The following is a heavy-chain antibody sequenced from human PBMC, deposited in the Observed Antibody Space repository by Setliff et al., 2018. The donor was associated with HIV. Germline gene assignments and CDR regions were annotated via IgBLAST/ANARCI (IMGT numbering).Heavy chain of an antibody. CDR1: GGSMSNYY. CDR2: IQYSDSS. D-gene: IGHD3-22*01. V-gene: IGHV4-59*01. CDR3: ARSSYTSGFYWVFGAFGV. Sequence: SETLSLTCTVSGGSMSNYYWSWIRQPPGKRLEWIASIQYSDSSHYNPSLQSRVTISVDTSTKQFSLYLSSVNETDTAVYYCARSSYTSGFYWVFGAFGVWGQGKLVTVSS. J-gene: IGHJ3*01.